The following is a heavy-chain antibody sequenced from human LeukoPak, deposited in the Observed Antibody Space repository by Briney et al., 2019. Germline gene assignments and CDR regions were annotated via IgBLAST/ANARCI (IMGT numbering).Heavy chain of an antibody. Sequence: ASVKVSCKASGYTFTNYGITWVRQAPGQGLEWMGWINPNSGGTNYAQKFQGRVTMTRDTSISTAYMELSRLRSDDTAVYYCARAGATMTDAFDIWGQGTMVTVSS. D-gene: IGHD1-26*01. J-gene: IGHJ3*02. CDR2: INPNSGGT. V-gene: IGHV1-2*02. CDR1: GYTFTNYG. CDR3: ARAGATMTDAFDI.